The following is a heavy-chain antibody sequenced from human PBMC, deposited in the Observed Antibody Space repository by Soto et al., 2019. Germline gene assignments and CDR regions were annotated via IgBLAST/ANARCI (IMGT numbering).Heavy chain of an antibody. Sequence: SETLSLTCTVCGGSISSHDCSWVRQPPWKGLEWIGYLYYTGITNYNASLKSQVTMSLDKSKNQFSLMLTSVTAADTAVYYCARVGARVTPHDLGFDHCGQVILFALCS. J-gene: IGHJ4*02. V-gene: IGHV4-59*11. CDR3: ARVGARVTPHDLGFDH. CDR1: GGSISSHD. CDR2: LYYTGIT. D-gene: IGHD2-21*02.